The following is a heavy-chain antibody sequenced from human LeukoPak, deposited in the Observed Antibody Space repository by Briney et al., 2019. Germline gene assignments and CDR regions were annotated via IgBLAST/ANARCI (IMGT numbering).Heavy chain of an antibody. J-gene: IGHJ4*02. Sequence: SETLSLTCTVSGGSISSYYWSWIRQPPGKGLEWIGYIYYSGSTNYNPSLKSRVTMSVDTSKNQFSLKLSSVTAADTAVYYCARFHSSGWSSLGYFDYWGQGTLVTVSS. CDR2: IYYSGST. D-gene: IGHD6-19*01. CDR1: GGSISSYY. V-gene: IGHV4-59*01. CDR3: ARFHSSGWSSLGYFDY.